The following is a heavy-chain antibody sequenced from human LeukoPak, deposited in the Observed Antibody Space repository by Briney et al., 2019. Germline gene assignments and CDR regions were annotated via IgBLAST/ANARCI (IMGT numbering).Heavy chain of an antibody. Sequence: SETLSLTCTVSGGSISSGSAFWGWIRQPPGKGLEWLGTIYYSGSTYYNPSLKSRVTTSVDTSKNQFSLKLSSVTAADTAVYYCARHVGGSRYYDFWSGYYSDFWGQGTLVTVSS. V-gene: IGHV4-39*01. CDR3: ARHVGGSRYYDFWSGYYSDF. J-gene: IGHJ4*02. CDR1: GGSISSGSAF. CDR2: IYYSGST. D-gene: IGHD3-3*01.